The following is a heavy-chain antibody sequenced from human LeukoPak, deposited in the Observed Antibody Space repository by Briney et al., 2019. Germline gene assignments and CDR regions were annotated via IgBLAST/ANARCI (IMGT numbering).Heavy chain of an antibody. D-gene: IGHD3-10*01. CDR1: GSSISSGGYY. CDR2: IYYSGST. CDR3: ARYADREGSFDY. Sequence: SETLSLTCTVSGSSISSGGYYWSWIRQHPGKGLEWIGYIYYSGSTYYNPSLKSRVTISVDTSKNQFSLKLSSVTAADTAVYYCARYADREGSFDYWGQGTLVTVSS. V-gene: IGHV4-31*03. J-gene: IGHJ4*02.